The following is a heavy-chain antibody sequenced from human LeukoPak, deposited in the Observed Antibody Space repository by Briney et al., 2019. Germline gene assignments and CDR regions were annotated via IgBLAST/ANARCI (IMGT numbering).Heavy chain of an antibody. Sequence: SETLSLTCTVSGGSISSYYWSWIRQPPGKRLEWIGCIYSSGSTNYNPSLKSRVTISVDTSKNQFSLKLSSVTAADTAVYYCARLSVGYYYYYYMDVWGKGTTVTVSS. J-gene: IGHJ6*03. CDR2: IYSSGST. V-gene: IGHV4-59*01. CDR3: ARLSVGYYYYYYMDV. CDR1: GGSISSYY.